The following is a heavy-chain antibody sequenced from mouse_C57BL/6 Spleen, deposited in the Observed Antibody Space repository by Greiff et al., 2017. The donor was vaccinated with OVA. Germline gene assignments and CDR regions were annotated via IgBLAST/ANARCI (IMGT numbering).Heavy chain of an antibody. J-gene: IGHJ3*01. V-gene: IGHV3-6*01. CDR2: ISYDGSN. CDR3: ARALEGWFAY. Sequence: VQLKESGPGLVKPSQSLSLTCSVTGYSITSGYYWNWIRQFPGNKLEWMGYISYDGSNNYNPSLKNRISITRDTSKNQFFLKLNSVTTEDTATYYCARALEGWFAYWGQGTLVTVSA. CDR1: GYSITSGYY.